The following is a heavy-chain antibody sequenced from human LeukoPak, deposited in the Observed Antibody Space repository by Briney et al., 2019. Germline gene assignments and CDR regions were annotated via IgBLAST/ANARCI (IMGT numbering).Heavy chain of an antibody. CDR2: INPNSGGT. CDR3: ARVVDDSSGYYVGAFDY. D-gene: IGHD3-22*01. CDR1: GYTFTGCY. V-gene: IGHV1-2*02. Sequence: GASVKVSCKASGYTFTGCYMHWVRQAPGQGLEWMGWINPNSGGTNYAQKFQGRVTMTRDTSISTAYMELSRLRSDDTAVYYCARVVDDSSGYYVGAFDYWGQGTLVTVSS. J-gene: IGHJ4*02.